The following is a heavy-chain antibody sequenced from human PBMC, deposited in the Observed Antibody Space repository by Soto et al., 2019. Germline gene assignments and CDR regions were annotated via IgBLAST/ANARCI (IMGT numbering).Heavy chain of an antibody. D-gene: IGHD3-22*01. CDR1: GFTFDDYG. CDR2: INWNGGST. Sequence: TGGSLRLSCAASGFTFDDYGMSWVRQAPGKGLEWVSGINWNGGSTGYADSVKGRFTISRDNAKNSLYLQMNSLRAEDTALYYCARESTMIVVVRAFDIWGQGTMVTVSS. CDR3: ARESTMIVVVRAFDI. J-gene: IGHJ3*02. V-gene: IGHV3-20*04.